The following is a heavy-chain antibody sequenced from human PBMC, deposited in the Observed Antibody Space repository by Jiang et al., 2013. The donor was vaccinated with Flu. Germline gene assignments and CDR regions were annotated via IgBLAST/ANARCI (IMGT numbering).Heavy chain of an antibody. CDR2: ITSSSDRT. CDR3: AKLPKGELQTAGNAFDL. D-gene: IGHD1-7*01. CDR1: GLTFHTYA. Sequence: VQLLESGGKLVQPGGSLRLSCAASGLTFHTYAMTWVRQAPGKGLEWVSTITSSSDRTYLADSMKGRFTISRDNSKSTLYLEMNRLRVEDTAIYYCAKLPKGELQTAGNAFDLWGQGTMVNVSS. V-gene: IGHV3-23*01. J-gene: IGHJ3*01.